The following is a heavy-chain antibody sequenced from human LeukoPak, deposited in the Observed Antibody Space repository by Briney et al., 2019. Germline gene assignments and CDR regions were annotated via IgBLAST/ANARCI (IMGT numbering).Heavy chain of an antibody. CDR2: IYHSGST. V-gene: IGHV4-38-2*02. J-gene: IGHJ4*02. CDR1: GYSISSGYY. CDR3: AREYNWKYFDY. D-gene: IGHD1-20*01. Sequence: KSSETLSLTCTVSGYSISSGYYWGWIRQPPGKGLEWIGSIYHSGSTYYNPSLKSRVTISVDTSKNQFSLKLSSVTAADTAVYYCAREYNWKYFDYWGQGTLVTVSS.